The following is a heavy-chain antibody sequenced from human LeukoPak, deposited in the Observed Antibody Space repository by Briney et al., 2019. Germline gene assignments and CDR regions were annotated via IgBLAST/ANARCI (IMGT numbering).Heavy chain of an antibody. V-gene: IGHV4-38-2*02. J-gene: IGHJ1*01. CDR1: GHSVSSGYY. Sequence: PSETLSLTCTASGHSVSSGYYWGWIRQPPGKGLEWIGSIFHSGSSYYNPSLKSRVTFSIDTSKNQISLSLSSVTAADTAMYSCARVEGAIVVIDTLYFRLWGPGTLVTVSS. CDR2: IFHSGSS. CDR3: ARVEGAIVVIDTLYFRL. D-gene: IGHD3-22*01.